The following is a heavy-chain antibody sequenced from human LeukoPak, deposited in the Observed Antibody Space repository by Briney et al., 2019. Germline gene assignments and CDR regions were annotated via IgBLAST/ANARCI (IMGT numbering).Heavy chain of an antibody. Sequence: SGGSLRLSCAASGFTFDDYAMHWIRQVPGKGLEWVSGISWNSGSIGYADSVKGRFSISRDNAKNSLYLQMKSLRPEDTALYYCVKDEGATAPLDDFEIWGQGTMVTVSS. CDR2: ISWNSGSI. D-gene: IGHD1-26*01. CDR1: GFTFDDYA. V-gene: IGHV3-9*01. J-gene: IGHJ3*02. CDR3: VKDEGATAPLDDFEI.